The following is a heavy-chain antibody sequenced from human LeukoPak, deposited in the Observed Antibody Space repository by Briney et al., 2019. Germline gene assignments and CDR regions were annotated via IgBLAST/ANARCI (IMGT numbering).Heavy chain of an antibody. Sequence: GGSLTLSCAAYGFTSRSIDMYWDRHVKGKGLEWVSAVGIVGATYYPGSVKGGFTISRENTKTSLYLQMNSLTAGDTAVYYCVRGGIHGSGIVESDYRGGGTLVTVSS. D-gene: IGHD1-1*01. J-gene: IGHJ4*02. V-gene: IGHV3-13*01. CDR2: VGIVGAT. CDR1: GFTSRSID. CDR3: VRGGIHGSGIVESDY.